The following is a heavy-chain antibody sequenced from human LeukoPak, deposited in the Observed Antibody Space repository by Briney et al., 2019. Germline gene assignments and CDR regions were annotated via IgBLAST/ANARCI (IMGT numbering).Heavy chain of an antibody. CDR3: ARESVLWFGEYDYFDY. Sequence: PGGSLRLSCAASGFTFSSYAMHWVRQAPGKGLEWVAVISYDGSNKYYADSVKGRFTISRDNSKNTLYLQMNSLRAEDTAVYYCARESVLWFGEYDYFDYWGQGTLVTVSS. V-gene: IGHV3-30-3*01. CDR1: GFTFSSYA. D-gene: IGHD3-10*01. J-gene: IGHJ4*02. CDR2: ISYDGSNK.